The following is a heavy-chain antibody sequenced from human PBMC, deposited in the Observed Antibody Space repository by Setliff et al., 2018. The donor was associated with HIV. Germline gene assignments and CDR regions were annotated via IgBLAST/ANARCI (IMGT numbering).Heavy chain of an antibody. Sequence: GGSLRLSCAASGFTFSVSAMHWVRRASGKGLEWVGRIRSKTNNYATEYAASVKGRFTISRDDSKNTAYLQMNSLKTEDTAVYYCSGWKGDYYDSSGVNGYWGQGTLVTVS. CDR3: SGWKGDYYDSSGVNGY. D-gene: IGHD3-22*01. V-gene: IGHV3-73*01. J-gene: IGHJ4*02. CDR1: GFTFSVSA. CDR2: IRSKTNNYAT.